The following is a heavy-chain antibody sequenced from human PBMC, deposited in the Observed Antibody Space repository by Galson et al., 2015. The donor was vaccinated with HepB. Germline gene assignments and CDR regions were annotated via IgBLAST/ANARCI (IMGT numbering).Heavy chain of an antibody. CDR3: ASGYCSSTSCYLYYFDY. CDR1: GFTFSSYS. V-gene: IGHV3-21*01. J-gene: IGHJ4*02. D-gene: IGHD2-2*01. Sequence: SLRLSCAASGFTFSSYSMNWVRQAPGKGLEWVSSISSSSSYIYYADSVQGRFTISRDNAKNSLYLQMNSLRAEDTAVYYCASGYCSSTSCYLYYFDYWGQGTLVTVSS. CDR2: ISSSSSYI.